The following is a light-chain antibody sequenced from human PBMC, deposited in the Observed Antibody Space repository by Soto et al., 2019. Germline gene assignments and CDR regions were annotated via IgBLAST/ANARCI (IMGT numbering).Light chain of an antibody. CDR3: MQALQTAWT. J-gene: IGKJ1*01. Sequence: DIVMTQSPLSLPVTPGEPASISCRSSQSLLHSNGYNYLDWYLQKPGQSPQLLIYLGSNRASGVSVRFSGSGSGTDFTLKISRVEAEDVGVYYCMQALQTAWTFGQGTKGEIK. CDR1: QSLLHSNGYNY. CDR2: LGS. V-gene: IGKV2-28*01.